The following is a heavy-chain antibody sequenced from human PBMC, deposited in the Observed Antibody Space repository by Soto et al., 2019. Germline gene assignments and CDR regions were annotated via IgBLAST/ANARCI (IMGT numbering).Heavy chain of an antibody. V-gene: IGHV4-4*02. CDR2: IYHSGST. J-gene: IGHJ3*02. CDR1: GGSISSSNW. Sequence: PEETLSLTCAVSGGSISSSNWWSWVRQPPGKGLEWIGEIYHSGSTNYNPSLKSRVTISVDKSKNQFSLKLSSVTAADTAVYYCARFMTTVTNLAFDIWGQGTMVTVSS. CDR3: ARFMTTVTNLAFDI. D-gene: IGHD4-17*01.